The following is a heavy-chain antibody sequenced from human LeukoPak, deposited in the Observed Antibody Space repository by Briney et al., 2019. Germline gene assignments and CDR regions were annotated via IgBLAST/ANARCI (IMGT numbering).Heavy chain of an antibody. Sequence: ASVKVSCKASGYTFTSYAVNWVRQAPGQGLEWMGWINTNTGNPTYAQGFTGRFVFSLDTSVSTAYLQISSLKAEDTAVYYCARGENTMVRGVIIPSHTWGQGTLVTVSS. CDR2: INTNTGNP. CDR1: GYTFTSYA. V-gene: IGHV7-4-1*02. CDR3: ARGENTMVRGVIIPSHT. D-gene: IGHD3-10*01. J-gene: IGHJ5*02.